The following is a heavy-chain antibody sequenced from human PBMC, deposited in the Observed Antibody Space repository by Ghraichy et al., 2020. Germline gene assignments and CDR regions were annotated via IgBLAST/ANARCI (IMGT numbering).Heavy chain of an antibody. CDR3: AKDGPYSGTSFEEFDY. D-gene: IGHD1-26*01. J-gene: IGHJ4*02. CDR2: ISGSGDKT. V-gene: IGHV3-23*01. CDR1: GFTFSSYA. Sequence: GGSLRLSCAASGFTFSSYAMSWVRQAPGKGLEWVSSISGSGDKTYHADSVKGRFTISRDNSKNTLYLQMNSPRAEDTAVYYCAKDGPYSGTSFEEFDYWGQGTLVTVSS.